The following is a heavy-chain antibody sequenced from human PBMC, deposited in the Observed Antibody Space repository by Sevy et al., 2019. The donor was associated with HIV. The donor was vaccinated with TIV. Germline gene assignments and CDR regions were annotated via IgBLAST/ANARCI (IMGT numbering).Heavy chain of an antibody. CDR1: GIIFTTSG. D-gene: IGHD3-9*01. J-gene: IGHJ6*02. V-gene: IGHV3-30*18. CDR3: AKDFTGYNGMDV. Sequence: GGSLRLSCAVSGIIFTTSGMHWVRQAPGKGLEWVAVISYDGRNKFYGDSVKGRFTISRDNSMNILYLQMNSLRAEDTAVYYCAKDFTGYNGMDVWGQGTMVTVSS. CDR2: ISYDGRNK.